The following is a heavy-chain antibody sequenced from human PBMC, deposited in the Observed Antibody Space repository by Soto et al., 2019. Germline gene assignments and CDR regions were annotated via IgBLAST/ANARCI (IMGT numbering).Heavy chain of an antibody. CDR2: IYYSGST. V-gene: IGHV4-59*01. Sequence: SETLSLTCTVSGGSISSYYWSWIRQPPGKGLEWIGYIYYSGSTNYNPSLKSRVTISVDTSKNQFSLKLSSVTAADTAVYYCARDSGVRFWSGYYMGDAFDIWGQGTMVTVSS. CDR3: ARDSGVRFWSGYYMGDAFDI. D-gene: IGHD3-3*01. CDR1: GGSISSYY. J-gene: IGHJ3*02.